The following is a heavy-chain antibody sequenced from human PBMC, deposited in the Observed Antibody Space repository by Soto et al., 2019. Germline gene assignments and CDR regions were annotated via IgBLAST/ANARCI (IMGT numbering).Heavy chain of an antibody. D-gene: IGHD6-13*01. V-gene: IGHV4-4*02. CDR1: GASISGINW. J-gene: IGHJ4*02. CDR3: ARVEQQLVYFDY. Sequence: SETLSLTCAVSGASISGINWWDWVRQPPGKGLEWIGEINHSGSTNYNPSLKSRVTISVDTSKNQFSLKLSSVTAADTAVYYCARVEQQLVYFDYWGQGTLVTVSS. CDR2: INHSGST.